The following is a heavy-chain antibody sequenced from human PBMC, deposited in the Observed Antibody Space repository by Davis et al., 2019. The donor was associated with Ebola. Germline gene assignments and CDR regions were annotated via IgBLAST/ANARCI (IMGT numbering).Heavy chain of an antibody. D-gene: IGHD3-22*01. Sequence: AASVKVSCKASGFILTNYAIHWVRQAPGQRLEWMGWVHGGNGNTKYSQRFQGRVTITTDTSASTAYLDLSSLRSDDTAVYYCARDYYDSSGYFLVPHDRLQHWGQGTLVTVSS. CDR2: VHGGNGNT. J-gene: IGHJ1*01. V-gene: IGHV1-3*01. CDR1: GFILTNYA. CDR3: ARDYYDSSGYFLVPHDRLQH.